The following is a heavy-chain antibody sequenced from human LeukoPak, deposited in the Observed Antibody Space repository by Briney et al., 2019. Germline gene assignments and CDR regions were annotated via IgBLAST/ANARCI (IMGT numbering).Heavy chain of an antibody. Sequence: GGSLRLSCEASGFTFSSYDMHWVRQAPGKGLEWVAFIRYDGSNKYYADSVKGRFTISRDNSKNTLYLQMNSLRAEDTAVYYCAKDGIAAAGKFDYWGQGTLVTVSS. CDR2: IRYDGSNK. J-gene: IGHJ4*02. CDR1: GFTFSSYD. D-gene: IGHD6-13*01. CDR3: AKDGIAAAGKFDY. V-gene: IGHV3-30*02.